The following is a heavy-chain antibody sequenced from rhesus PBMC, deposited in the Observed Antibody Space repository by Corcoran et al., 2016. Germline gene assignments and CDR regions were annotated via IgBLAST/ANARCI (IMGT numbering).Heavy chain of an antibody. D-gene: IGHD7-45*01. Sequence: QVTLKESGPALVKPTQTLTLTCTFSGFSLSTSGMGVGWIRQPPRKTLEWLAHIYWNDDKYYSTSLKSRLTISKDTSKNQVVLTMTNMDPVDTATYYCARLGIPYYFDYWGQGVLVTVSS. CDR2: IYWNDDK. CDR3: ARLGIPYYFDY. CDR1: GFSLSTSGMG. J-gene: IGHJ4*01. V-gene: IGHV2-1*01.